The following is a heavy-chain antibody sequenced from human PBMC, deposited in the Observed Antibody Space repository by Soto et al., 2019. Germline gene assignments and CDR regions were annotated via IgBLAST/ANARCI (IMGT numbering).Heavy chain of an antibody. Sequence: QVQLVESGGGLVKPGGSLRLSCAASGFTFSDYYMSWIRQAPVKGLEWVSYISSSSSYTNYADSVKGRFTISRDNAKNSLYLQMNSLRAEDTAVYYCARVPGDLGVFDYWGQGTLVTVSS. CDR1: GFTFSDYY. V-gene: IGHV3-11*05. J-gene: IGHJ4*02. CDR2: ISSSSSYT. CDR3: ARVPGDLGVFDY. D-gene: IGHD7-27*01.